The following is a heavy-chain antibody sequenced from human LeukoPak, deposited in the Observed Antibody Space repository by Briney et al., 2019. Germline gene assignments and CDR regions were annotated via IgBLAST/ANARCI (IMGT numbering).Heavy chain of an antibody. Sequence: GSLRLSCAAPGFTFSSYGMSWVRQAPGKGLEWVSAISGSGGSTYYADSVKGRFTISRDNSKNTLYLQMNSLRAEDTAVYYCAKFGSRSNSWYLGYYYYMDVWGKGTTVTISS. D-gene: IGHD6-13*01. V-gene: IGHV3-23*01. J-gene: IGHJ6*03. CDR2: ISGSGGST. CDR3: AKFGSRSNSWYLGYYYYMDV. CDR1: GFTFSSYG.